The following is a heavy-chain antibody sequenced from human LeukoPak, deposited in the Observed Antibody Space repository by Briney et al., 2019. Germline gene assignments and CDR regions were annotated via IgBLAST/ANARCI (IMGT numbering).Heavy chain of an antibody. Sequence: ASVKVSCKASGYTFTSYGISWVRQAPGRGLEWMGWISAYNGNTNYAQKLQGRVTMTTDTSTSTAYMELRSLRSDDTAVYYCARDDSSGWYATGGYFDYWGQGTLVTVSS. D-gene: IGHD6-19*01. J-gene: IGHJ4*02. CDR3: ARDDSSGWYATGGYFDY. CDR2: ISAYNGNT. V-gene: IGHV1-18*01. CDR1: GYTFTSYG.